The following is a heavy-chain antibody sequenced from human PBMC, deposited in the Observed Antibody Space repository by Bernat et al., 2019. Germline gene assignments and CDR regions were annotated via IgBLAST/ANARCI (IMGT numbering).Heavy chain of an antibody. CDR1: GFTFSSYG. D-gene: IGHD3-22*01. V-gene: IGHV3-30*18. CDR3: AKVGAVIVAADSFDY. CDR2: ISYDGSSK. J-gene: IGHJ4*02. Sequence: QVQLVESGGGVVQPGRSLRLSCAASGFTFSSYGMHWVRQAPGKGLEWVAVISYDGSSKYYADSVKGRFTISRDNSKKTLYLQMNSLRAEDTAVYYCAKVGAVIVAADSFDYWGQGTLITVSS.